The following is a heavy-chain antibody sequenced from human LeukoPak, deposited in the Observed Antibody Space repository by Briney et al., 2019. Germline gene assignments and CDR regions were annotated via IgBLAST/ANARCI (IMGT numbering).Heavy chain of an antibody. CDR1: GFTFDDYA. J-gene: IGHJ5*02. CDR2: ISWNSGNI. CDR3: AKDISPTMVRGVPPYRNWFDP. V-gene: IGHV3-9*01. Sequence: GGSLRLSCAASGFTFDDYAMHWVRQAPGKGLEWVSGISWNSGNIGYADSVKGRFTISRDNAKNSLYLQMNSLRAEDTALYYCAKDISPTMVRGVPPYRNWFDPWGQGTLVTVSS. D-gene: IGHD3-10*01.